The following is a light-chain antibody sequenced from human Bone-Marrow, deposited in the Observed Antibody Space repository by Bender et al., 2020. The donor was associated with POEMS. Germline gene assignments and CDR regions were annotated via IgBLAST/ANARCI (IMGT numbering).Light chain of an antibody. CDR2: SSH. V-gene: IGLV1-44*01. Sequence: QSVLTQPPSASGTPGQRVTISCSGGSSNIGAHAVNWYQHLPGTAPQLLIYSSHRRPSQVPDRFSCPRSGTSASLAISGLQSEDEADYYCAVWDDSLNGWVFGGGTKLTVL. J-gene: IGLJ3*02. CDR1: SSNIGAHA. CDR3: AVWDDSLNGWV.